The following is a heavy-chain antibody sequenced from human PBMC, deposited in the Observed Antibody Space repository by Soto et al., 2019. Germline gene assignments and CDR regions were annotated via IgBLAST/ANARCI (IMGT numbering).Heavy chain of an antibody. D-gene: IGHD2-2*01. CDR3: ARGGWAVVVPAAKSPPHNWFDP. CDR2: ISAYNGNT. V-gene: IGHV1-18*04. CDR1: GYTFTSYG. J-gene: IGHJ5*02. Sequence: ASVKVSCKASGYTFTSYGISCVRQAPGQGLEWMGWISAYNGNTNYAQKLQGRVTMTTDTSTSTAYMELRSLRSDDTAVYYCARGGWAVVVPAAKSPPHNWFDPWGQGTLVTVSS.